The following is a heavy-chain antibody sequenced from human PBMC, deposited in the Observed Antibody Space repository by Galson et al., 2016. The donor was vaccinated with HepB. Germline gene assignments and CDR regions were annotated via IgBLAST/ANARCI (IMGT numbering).Heavy chain of an antibody. V-gene: IGHV3-48*02. CDR1: GFTFSTYT. CDR3: ARATDVPSGYRGGIFDM. CDR2: ISSSSGTI. J-gene: IGHJ3*02. D-gene: IGHD6-13*01. Sequence: SLRLSCAASGFTFSTYTMNWVRQAPGKGLEWVSYISSSSGTIYYVDSVTGRFTISRDNAKNSLYLQMNSLRDEDTAVYFCARATDVPSGYRGGIFDMWGQGAVVTGSS.